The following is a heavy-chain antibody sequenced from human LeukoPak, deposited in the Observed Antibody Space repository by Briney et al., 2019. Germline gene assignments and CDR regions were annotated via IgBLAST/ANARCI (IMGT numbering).Heavy chain of an antibody. CDR2: IYYSGST. V-gene: IGHV4-31*03. Sequence: PSQTLSRTCTVSGGSISSGGYYWSWIRQHPGKGLEWIGYIYYSGSTYYNPSLKSRVTISVDTSKNQFSLKLSSVTAADTAVYYCARTLRLINAFDIWGQGTMVTVSS. D-gene: IGHD2-8*01. CDR3: ARTLRLINAFDI. J-gene: IGHJ3*02. CDR1: GGSISSGGYY.